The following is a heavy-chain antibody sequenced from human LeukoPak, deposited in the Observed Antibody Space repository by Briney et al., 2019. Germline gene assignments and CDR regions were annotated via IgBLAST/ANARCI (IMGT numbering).Heavy chain of an antibody. Sequence: SETLSLTCAVYGESFSGYYWSWIRQPPGKGLEWIGEIYHSGSTNYNPSLKSRVTISVDTSKNQFSLKLSSVTAADTAVYYCAASMVRGVMEYWGQGTLVTVSS. D-gene: IGHD3-10*01. CDR2: IYHSGST. CDR1: GESFSGYY. CDR3: AASMVRGVMEY. J-gene: IGHJ4*02. V-gene: IGHV4-34*01.